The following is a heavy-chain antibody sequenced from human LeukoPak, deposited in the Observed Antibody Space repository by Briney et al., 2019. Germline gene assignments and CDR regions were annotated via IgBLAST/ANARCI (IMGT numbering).Heavy chain of an antibody. V-gene: IGHV3-48*03. CDR2: ISSSASTI. Sequence: GGSLRLSCAASGFTFSSYEMNWVRQAPGKGLEWVSYISSSASTIYYADPVKGRFTISRDNAKNSLYLQMNSLRAEDTAVYYCARVARLVSSGWYEDYWGQGTLVTVSS. D-gene: IGHD6-19*01. CDR1: GFTFSSYE. J-gene: IGHJ4*02. CDR3: ARVARLVSSGWYEDY.